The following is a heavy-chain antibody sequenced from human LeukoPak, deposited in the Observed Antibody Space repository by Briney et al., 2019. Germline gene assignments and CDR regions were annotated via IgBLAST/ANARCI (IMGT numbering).Heavy chain of an antibody. CDR2: IWYDGSNK. D-gene: IGHD6-19*01. V-gene: IGHV3-33*01. CDR3: ASGPWLEYYFDY. J-gene: IGHJ4*02. CDR1: GFTFSSYG. Sequence: GGSLRLSCAASGFTFSSYGMHWVRQAPVKGLEWVAVIWYDGSNKYYADSVKGRFTISRDNSKNTLYLQMNSLRAEDTAVYYCASGPWLEYYFDYWGQGTLVTVSS.